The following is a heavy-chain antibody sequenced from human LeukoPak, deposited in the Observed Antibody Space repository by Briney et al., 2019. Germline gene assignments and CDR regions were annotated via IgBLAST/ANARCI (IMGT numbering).Heavy chain of an antibody. V-gene: IGHV1-18*01. CDR1: GYTFTSYG. Sequence: ASVKVSCKASGYTFTSYGISWVRQAPGQGLEWMGWISAYNGNTNYAQKLQGRVTMTTDTSTSTAYMELRSLRSDDTAVYYCARVNYDSSGYYRVFKYWGQGTLVAVSS. J-gene: IGHJ4*02. CDR3: ARVNYDSSGYYRVFKY. D-gene: IGHD3-22*01. CDR2: ISAYNGNT.